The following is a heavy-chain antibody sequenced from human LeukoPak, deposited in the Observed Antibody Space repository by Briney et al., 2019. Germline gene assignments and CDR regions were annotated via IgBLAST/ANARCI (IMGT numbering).Heavy chain of an antibody. J-gene: IGHJ3*02. CDR2: INHSGST. D-gene: IGHD7-27*01. CDR1: GYSISSGYY. V-gene: IGHV4-38-2*02. Sequence: SETLSLTCTVSGYSISSGYYWGWIRRPPGKGLEWIGEINHSGSTNYNPSLKSRVTISLDTSENHFSLKMNSMTAADTAMYYCARKLNWGLGAFDIWGQGALVTVSS. CDR3: ARKLNWGLGAFDI.